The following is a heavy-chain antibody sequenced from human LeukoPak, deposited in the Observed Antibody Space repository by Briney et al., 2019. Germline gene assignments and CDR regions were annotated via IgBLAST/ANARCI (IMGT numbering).Heavy chain of an antibody. V-gene: IGHV3-21*01. J-gene: IGHJ6*04. CDR2: ISSSSSYI. CDR3: ATGPNSSSWHQGV. D-gene: IGHD6-13*01. CDR1: GFTFSSYE. Sequence: GGSLRLSCAASGFTFSSYEMNWVRQALGKGLEWVSSISSSSSYIYYADSVKGRFTISRDNAKNSLYLQMNSLRAEDTAVYYCATGPNSSSWHQGVWGKGTTVTVSS.